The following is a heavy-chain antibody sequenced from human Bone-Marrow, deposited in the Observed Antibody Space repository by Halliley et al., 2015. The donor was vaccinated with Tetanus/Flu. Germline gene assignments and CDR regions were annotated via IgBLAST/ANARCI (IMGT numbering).Heavy chain of an antibody. V-gene: IGHV5-51*03. CDR2: IYPGGSNT. J-gene: IGHJ4*02. CDR3: ARRIAVANTGHYFDY. Sequence: LVQSGAEVKKPGESLKISCKGSGYTFTSYWIVWVRQMPGRGLEWMGIIYPGGSNTRYSPSFQGHVTISADRSITTAYLQWSSLQAADTAVYYCARRIAVANTGHYFDYWGQGTLVTVSS. CDR1: GYTFTSYW. D-gene: IGHD6-19*01.